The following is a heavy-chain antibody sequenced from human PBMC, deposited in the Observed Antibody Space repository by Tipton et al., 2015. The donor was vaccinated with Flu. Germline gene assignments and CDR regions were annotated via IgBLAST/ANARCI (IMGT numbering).Heavy chain of an antibody. V-gene: IGHV4-61*02. J-gene: IGHJ5*02. CDR1: GDSIASDHYY. CDR2: IYSSGTT. D-gene: IGHD4-11*01. CDR3: ARRDYSNYVSDPKSWFDP. Sequence: TLSLTCAVSGDSIASDHYYWNWIRQPAGKGLEWIGRIYSSGTTLYNLSLRSRVTMSVDTSKDQFSLKMKSVTATDMAVYYCARRDYSNYVSDPKSWFDPWGQGTLVAVSS.